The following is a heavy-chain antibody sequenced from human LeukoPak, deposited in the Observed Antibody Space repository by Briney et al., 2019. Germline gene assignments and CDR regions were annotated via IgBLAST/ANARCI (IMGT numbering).Heavy chain of an antibody. CDR1: GFTFSSYE. D-gene: IGHD5-24*01. CDR3: AGVERWLQSGFDY. V-gene: IGHV3-48*03. J-gene: IGHJ4*02. CDR2: NSSSGSTI. Sequence: GGSLRLACAASGFTFSSYEMNWVRQAPGKGLEWFSYNSSSGSTIYYADSVKGRFTISRDNVKNSLYLQMNSLRAEDTAVYYCAGVERWLQSGFDYWGQGTLVTVSS.